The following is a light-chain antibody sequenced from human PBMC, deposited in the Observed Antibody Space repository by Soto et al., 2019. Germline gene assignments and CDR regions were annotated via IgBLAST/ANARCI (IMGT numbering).Light chain of an antibody. J-gene: IGKJ3*01. CDR1: QSISSSY. Sequence: EIVLTQSPGTLSLSPGERATLSCRASQSISSSYLAWYQQKPGQAPRLLVYGASSRATGIPDRFSGSGSGTDFTITISRLEPEDFEVYYCQQYGSSRFTFGPGTQVDIK. CDR2: GAS. CDR3: QQYGSSRFT. V-gene: IGKV3-20*01.